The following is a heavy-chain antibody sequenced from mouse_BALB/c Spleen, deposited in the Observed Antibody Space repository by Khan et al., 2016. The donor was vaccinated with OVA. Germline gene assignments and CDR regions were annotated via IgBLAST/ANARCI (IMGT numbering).Heavy chain of an antibody. D-gene: IGHD2-14*01. CDR2: IIYTSDT. Sequence: EVPLQAAGPSLVKPSQTLSSTCSVTGDSITSGYWSWIRKFPGNKLEYMGYIIYTSDTDYNHSLKSRLAITRHPSKNQYYLRLNSVPTEDPATYYCARSTYRYAFAYWGQGTLVTVSA. V-gene: IGHV3-8*02. CDR1: GDSITSGY. CDR3: ARSTYRYAFAY. J-gene: IGHJ3*01.